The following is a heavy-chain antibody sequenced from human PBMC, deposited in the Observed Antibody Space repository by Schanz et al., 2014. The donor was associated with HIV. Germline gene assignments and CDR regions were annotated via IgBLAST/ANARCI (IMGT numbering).Heavy chain of an antibody. CDR3: ATLETGATYYYYYYMDV. CDR1: GFTFSSYG. CDR2: IKSDGSST. J-gene: IGHJ6*02. V-gene: IGHV3-74*02. D-gene: IGHD7-27*01. Sequence: EVKLSESGGGVVQPGRSLRLSCTASGFTFSSYGMHWVRQVPGKGLVWVSRIKSDGSSTSYADSVKGRFTISRDNAKNTLYLQMNSLRAEDTAVYYCATLETGATYYYYYYMDVWGQGTTVTVSS.